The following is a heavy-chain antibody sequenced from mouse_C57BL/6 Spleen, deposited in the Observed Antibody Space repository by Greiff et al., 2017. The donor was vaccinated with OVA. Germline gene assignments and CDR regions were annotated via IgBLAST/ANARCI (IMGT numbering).Heavy chain of an antibody. CDR1: GYSFTGYY. D-gene: IGHD1-1*01. CDR2: INPSTGGT. CDR3: ARYNIPYGTYAMDY. V-gene: IGHV1-42*01. J-gene: IGHJ4*01. Sequence: VQLQQSGPELVKPGASVKISCKASGYSFTGYYMNWVKQSPEKSLEWIGEINPSTGGTTYNQKFKAKATLTVDKSSSTAYMQPKSLTSEDSAVYCCARYNIPYGTYAMDYWGQGTSVPV.